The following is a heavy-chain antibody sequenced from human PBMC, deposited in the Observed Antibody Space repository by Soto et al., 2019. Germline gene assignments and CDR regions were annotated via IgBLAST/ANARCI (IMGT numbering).Heavy chain of an antibody. Sequence: GASVKVSCKASGYTFTSYDINWVRQATGQGLEWMGWMNPNSGNTGYAQKFQGRVTMTRNTSISTAYMELSSLRSEDTAVYYCARGLEDGMLGNYGMDVWGQGTTVTVSS. D-gene: IGHD3-10*02. CDR2: MNPNSGNT. CDR1: GYTFTSYD. V-gene: IGHV1-8*01. J-gene: IGHJ6*02. CDR3: ARGLEDGMLGNYGMDV.